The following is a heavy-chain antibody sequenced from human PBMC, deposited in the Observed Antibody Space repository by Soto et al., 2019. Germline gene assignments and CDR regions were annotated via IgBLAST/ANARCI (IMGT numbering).Heavy chain of an antibody. CDR1: GYTFTSYY. CDR3: ARSPIYSDSSRYHHPGGMDV. Sequence: ASVKVSCKASGYTFTSYYMQWVRQAPGQGLEGMGIINPSGGGTSYAQKFQGRVTMTTDTSTRIVYMELSTLTSQDTAVYYCARSPIYSDSSRYHHPGGMDVWGQGTTVTVSS. CDR2: INPSGGGT. V-gene: IGHV1-46*01. J-gene: IGHJ6*02. D-gene: IGHD3-22*01.